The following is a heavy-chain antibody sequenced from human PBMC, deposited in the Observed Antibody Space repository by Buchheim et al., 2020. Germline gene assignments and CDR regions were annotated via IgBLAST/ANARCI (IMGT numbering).Heavy chain of an antibody. J-gene: IGHJ4*02. CDR1: GGSISSGGYS. CDR2: IYHSGST. D-gene: IGHD3-22*01. Sequence: QLQLQESGSGLVKPSQTLSLTCAVSGGSISSGGYSWSWIRQPPGKGLEWIGYIYHSGSTYYNPSLKSRVTISVDRSKTQFSLKLSSVTAADTAVYYCARASPRGYYYDSSGYLYYFDYWGQGTL. CDR3: ARASPRGYYYDSSGYLYYFDY. V-gene: IGHV4-30-2*01.